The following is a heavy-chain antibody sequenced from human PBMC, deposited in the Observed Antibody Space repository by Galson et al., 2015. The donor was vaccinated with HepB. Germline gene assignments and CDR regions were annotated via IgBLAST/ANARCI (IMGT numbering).Heavy chain of an antibody. CDR3: ATYYYDSSGYYSVDY. CDR1: GGTFSSYT. CDR2: IIPILDKV. J-gene: IGHJ4*02. D-gene: IGHD3-22*01. V-gene: IGHV1-69*02. Sequence: SVKVSCKASGGTFSSYTIIWVRQAPGQGLEWMGRIIPILDKVHSAQKFRGRVTIAADKSTSTAYMELSSLRSEDTAVYYCATYYYDSSGYYSVDYWGQGTLVTVSS.